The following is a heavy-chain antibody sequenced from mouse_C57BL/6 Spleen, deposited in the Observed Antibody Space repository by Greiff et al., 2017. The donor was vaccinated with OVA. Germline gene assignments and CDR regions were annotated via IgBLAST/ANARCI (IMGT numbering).Heavy chain of an antibody. CDR2: ISSGGDYI. CDR1: GFTFSSYA. CDR3: TRDYYGSSYYAMDY. D-gene: IGHD1-1*01. J-gene: IGHJ4*01. Sequence: EVHLVESGEGLVKPGGSLKLSCAASGFTFSSYAMSWVRQTPEKRLEWVAYISSGGDYIYYADTVKGRFTISRDNARNTLYLQMSSLKSEDTAMYYCTRDYYGSSYYAMDYWGQGTSVTVSS. V-gene: IGHV5-9-1*02.